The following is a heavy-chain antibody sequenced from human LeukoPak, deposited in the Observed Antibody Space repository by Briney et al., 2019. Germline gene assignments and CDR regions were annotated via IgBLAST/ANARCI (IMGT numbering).Heavy chain of an antibody. Sequence: PSETLSLTCTVSGGSISSRSYYWGWLRQPPGKGLEWIASIFYSGSTYHNPSLKSRVTISVDTSKRQFSLKLSSVTAADTAVYFCARHPLKAYVSDWFDPWGQGTLVTVSS. J-gene: IGHJ5*02. CDR2: IFYSGST. CDR1: GGSISSRSYY. D-gene: IGHD3-10*02. V-gene: IGHV4-39*01. CDR3: ARHPLKAYVSDWFDP.